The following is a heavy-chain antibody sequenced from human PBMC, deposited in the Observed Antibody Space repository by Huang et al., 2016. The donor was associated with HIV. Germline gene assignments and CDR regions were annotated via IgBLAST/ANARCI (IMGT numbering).Heavy chain of an antibody. CDR1: GGTFSSYA. J-gene: IGHJ4*02. V-gene: IGHV1-69*13. CDR2: IIPHFGTA. D-gene: IGHD3-22*01. CDR3: ARARGYYDSSVSYYFDY. Sequence: QVQLVQSGAEVKKPGSSVKVSCKASGGTFSSYAISWVRQAPGQGLGGMGGIIPHFGTANYAQKFQGRVTITADESTSTAYMELSSLRSEDTAVYYCARARGYYDSSVSYYFDYWGQGTLVTVSS.